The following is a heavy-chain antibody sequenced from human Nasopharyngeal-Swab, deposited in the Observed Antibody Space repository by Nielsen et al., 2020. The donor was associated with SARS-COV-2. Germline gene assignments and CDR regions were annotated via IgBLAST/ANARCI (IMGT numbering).Heavy chain of an antibody. V-gene: IGHV3-30*04. CDR3: ARDGGYFDY. CDR2: ISYDGSNK. Sequence: GESLKISCAASGFTFSSYAMHWVRQAPGKGLEWVAVISYDGSNKYYADSVKGRFTISRDNSKNTLYLQMNSLRAEDTAVYYCARDGGYFDYWGQGTLLTVSS. J-gene: IGHJ4*02. CDR1: GFTFSSYA.